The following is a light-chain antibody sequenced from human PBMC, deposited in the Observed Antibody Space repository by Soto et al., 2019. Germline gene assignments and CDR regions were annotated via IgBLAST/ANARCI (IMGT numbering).Light chain of an antibody. CDR2: GTS. V-gene: IGKV3-20*01. CDR1: QTVSSNY. J-gene: IGKJ4*01. CDR3: QQYGNSLT. Sequence: EIVLTQSPGTLSLSPGEGATLSCRASQTVSSNYLAWYQQKPGQAPRLVISGTSNRATGIPDRFSGSGSGKDFTLIIRRLEPEDFAVYYCQQYGNSLTFGGGTQVE.